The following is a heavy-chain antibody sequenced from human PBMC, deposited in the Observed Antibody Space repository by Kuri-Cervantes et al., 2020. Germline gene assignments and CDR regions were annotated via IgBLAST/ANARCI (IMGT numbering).Heavy chain of an antibody. J-gene: IGHJ3*02. CDR2: IGGSGNRT. V-gene: IGHV3-23*01. CDR1: GFTFNNYA. CDR3: AKEGNTGYSYFQDAFDI. Sequence: GESLKISCAASGFTFNNYAMAWVRQAPGKGLEWVSSIGGSGNRTYYADSVKGRFTVSRDNSKNLVFPQMNSLRAEDTAVYYCAKEGNTGYSYFQDAFDIWGQGTMVTVSS. D-gene: IGHD5-18*01.